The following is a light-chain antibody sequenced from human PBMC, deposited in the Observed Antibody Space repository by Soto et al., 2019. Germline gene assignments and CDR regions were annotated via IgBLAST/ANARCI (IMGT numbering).Light chain of an antibody. J-gene: IGKJ5*01. V-gene: IGKV3-15*01. CDR2: GAS. CDR3: QQYHDWPPSIT. Sequence: EIVMTQSPATLSVSPGERATLSCRASRSVSSNLAWYQQKPGQAPRLLIYGASSRATGVPARFIGSGSGTEFTLTISSLQSEDFAVYSCQQYHDWPPSITFGQGTRLEIK. CDR1: RSVSSN.